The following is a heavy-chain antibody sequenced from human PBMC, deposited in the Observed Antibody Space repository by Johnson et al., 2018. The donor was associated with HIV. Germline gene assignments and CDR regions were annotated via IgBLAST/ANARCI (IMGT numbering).Heavy chain of an antibody. CDR3: AKDQTYNFWSGYYGGDAFDI. V-gene: IGHV3-30*04. J-gene: IGHJ3*02. CDR1: GFTFRTFP. Sequence: VQLVESGGGVVQPGRSLSLSCAASGFTFRTFPMHWVRQAPGKGLAWMAFISYNEDKKYYADSVKGRFTISRDNSKNILYLQMNILRAEDTAVYYCAKDQTYNFWSGYYGGDAFDIWGQGTMVTVSS. CDR2: ISYNEDKK. D-gene: IGHD3-3*01.